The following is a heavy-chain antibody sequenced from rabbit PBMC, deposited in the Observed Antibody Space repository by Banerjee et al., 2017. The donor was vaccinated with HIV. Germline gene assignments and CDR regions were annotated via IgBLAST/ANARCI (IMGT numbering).Heavy chain of an antibody. CDR1: GIDFSGYYY. V-gene: IGHV1S43*01. CDR2: IYGGSSGST. CDR3: ARDFIYGAGYAGYGYAWDL. D-gene: IGHD6-1*01. J-gene: IGHJ6*01. Sequence: QSLEESGGDLVKPGASLTLTCTASGIDFSGYYYMYWVRQAPGKGLEWIACIYGGSSGSTWYASWAKGRFTISRSTSLNTVDLKMTSLTAADTATYFCARDFIYGAGYAGYGYAWDLWGQGTLVTVS.